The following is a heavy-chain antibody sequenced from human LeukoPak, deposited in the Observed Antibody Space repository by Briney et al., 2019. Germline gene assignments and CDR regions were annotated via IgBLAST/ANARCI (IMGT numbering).Heavy chain of an antibody. Sequence: SVKVSCKASGGTFSSYAINWVRQAPGQGLEWMGRFIPIFGIANYAQKFQGRVTITADTSTSTAYMELSSLRSEDTAVYYCARDRCGGDCYADDAFDIWGQGTMVTVSS. CDR1: GGTFSSYA. CDR2: FIPIFGIA. D-gene: IGHD2-21*02. CDR3: ARDRCGGDCYADDAFDI. V-gene: IGHV1-69*04. J-gene: IGHJ3*02.